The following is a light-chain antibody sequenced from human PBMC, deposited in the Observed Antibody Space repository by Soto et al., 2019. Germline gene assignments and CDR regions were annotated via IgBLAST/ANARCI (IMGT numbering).Light chain of an antibody. Sequence: EMVMTQSPATLSVSPGERATLSCRASQNLSRNLAWYQQQPGQATRRLIYGASTRPTGIPARFSGSGSGTEFAITIRSLQSEDFAVYYCQQYDNCPRTFGKGTNQDIK. CDR1: QNLSRN. V-gene: IGKV3-15*01. CDR3: QQYDNCPRT. J-gene: IGKJ2*01. CDR2: GAS.